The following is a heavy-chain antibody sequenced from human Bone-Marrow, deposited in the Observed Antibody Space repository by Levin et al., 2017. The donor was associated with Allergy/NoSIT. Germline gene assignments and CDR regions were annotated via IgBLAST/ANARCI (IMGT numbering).Heavy chain of an antibody. CDR3: ARDSDAYGDSYSDY. D-gene: IGHD4-17*01. Sequence: PGGSLRLSCAASGFTFRSYAMHWVRQAPGRGLEWVAVILYDGSNKYYADSVKGRFTVSRDNSNKTLFLQMNSLTGEDTAIYYCARDSDAYGDSYSDYWGRGTLVTVSS. J-gene: IGHJ4*02. CDR2: ILYDGSNK. V-gene: IGHV3-30*04. CDR1: GFTFRSYA.